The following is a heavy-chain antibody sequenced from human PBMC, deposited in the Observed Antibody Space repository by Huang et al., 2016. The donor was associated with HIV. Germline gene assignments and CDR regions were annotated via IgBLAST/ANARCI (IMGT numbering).Heavy chain of an antibody. V-gene: IGHV1-69*01. D-gene: IGHD3-22*01. J-gene: IGHJ4*02. CDR1: GGSFRNFA. CDR3: ATVDYYDTSGPQRGYFDN. Sequence: QVQLVQSGAEVKKPGSSVKVSCKASGGSFRNFAIGWVRQAPGQGLEWMGGTIATLGTANYAQKFQGRVTIIADESTSTAYMELSSLRSEDTAVYYCATVDYYDTSGPQRGYFDNWGQGTLVTVSS. CDR2: TIATLGTA.